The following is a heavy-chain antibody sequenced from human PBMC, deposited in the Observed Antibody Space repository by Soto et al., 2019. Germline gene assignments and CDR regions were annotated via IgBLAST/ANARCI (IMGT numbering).Heavy chain of an antibody. CDR3: AKGWLYGAGMGV. CDR2: TSGSGGDV. Sequence: EVQLLESGGGLVQPGGSLRLSCAASGFTFSSYAMSWVRQAPGKGLEWVSSTSGSGGDVYHAGSVKGRFTISRDNSKNTLYLQMTSMRAEDTAIYYCAKGWLYGAGMGVWGQGTTVTVSS. V-gene: IGHV3-23*01. D-gene: IGHD3-22*01. J-gene: IGHJ6*02. CDR1: GFTFSSYA.